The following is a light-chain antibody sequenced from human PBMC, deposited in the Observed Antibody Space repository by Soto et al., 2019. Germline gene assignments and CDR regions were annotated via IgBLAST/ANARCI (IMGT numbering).Light chain of an antibody. CDR1: QSLLHINGYNF. J-gene: IGKJ4*01. V-gene: IGKV2-28*01. CDR3: MQALQKVT. Sequence: DIVMSQSPLVLAVTPGEPASISCRSSQSLLHINGYNFLDWYLQKPGQSPQLLIYLGSYRASGVPDRFSGSGSGTDFTLKISRVEAEDVGVYYCMQALQKVTFGGGTKVEIK. CDR2: LGS.